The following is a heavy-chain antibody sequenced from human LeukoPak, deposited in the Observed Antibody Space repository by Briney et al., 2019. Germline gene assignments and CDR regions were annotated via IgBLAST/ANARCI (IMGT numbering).Heavy chain of an antibody. D-gene: IGHD4-17*01. V-gene: IGHV3-43*02. J-gene: IGHJ4*02. CDR3: AKDNYGDYLDY. CDR2: ISGDGGST. Sequence: PGGSLRLSCAASGFTFSSYSMNWVRQAPGKGLEWVSLISGDGGSTYYADSVKGRFTISRDNSKNSLYLQMNSLRTEDTALYYCAKDNYGDYLDYWGQGTLVTVSS. CDR1: GFTFSSYS.